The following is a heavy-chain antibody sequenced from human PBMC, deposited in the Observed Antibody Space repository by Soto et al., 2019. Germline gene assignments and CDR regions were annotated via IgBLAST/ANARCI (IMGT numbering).Heavy chain of an antibody. V-gene: IGHV4-61*01. CDR1: GGSVSSDTHY. CDR3: ARFVRSCSGTTCYTRADV. Sequence: QVQLQESGPRLVKPSETVSLTCTVSGGSVSSDTHYWSWIRLPPGKRLAWIGFIYSSGSTTYNPSLKSRVTMSVDTSKNQFSLKLRSVIVADTAVYHCARFVRSCSGTTCYTRADVWGQGTTVSVSS. J-gene: IGHJ6*02. CDR2: IYSSGST. D-gene: IGHD2-2*02.